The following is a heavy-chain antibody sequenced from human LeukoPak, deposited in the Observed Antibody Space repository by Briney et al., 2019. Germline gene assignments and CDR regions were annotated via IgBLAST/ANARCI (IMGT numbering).Heavy chain of an antibody. CDR2: ISASNGNT. J-gene: IGHJ4*02. CDR1: GYTFTRYG. D-gene: IGHD1-7*01. V-gene: IGHV1-18*01. Sequence: ASVRVSCKTSGYTFTRYGISWVRQAPGQGLQWLGWISASNGNTNYAQKFRDRVTMSTGTSTGTAYLDVRSLTSDDTAVYYCARDHSNWNYAPDFWGQGTLVIVS. CDR3: ARDHSNWNYAPDF.